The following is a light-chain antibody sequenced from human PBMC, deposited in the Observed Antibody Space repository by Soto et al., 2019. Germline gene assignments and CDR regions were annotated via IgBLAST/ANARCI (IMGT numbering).Light chain of an antibody. Sequence: AIRMTQSPSSFSASTGDRVTITCRASQGISSSLAWYQQKPGKAPKLLIYAASTLQSGVPSRFSGSGSGTDFTLTISCLQSEDFATYYCQQYYSYPLTFGGGTNVEIK. V-gene: IGKV1-8*01. CDR1: QGISSS. CDR2: AAS. CDR3: QQYYSYPLT. J-gene: IGKJ4*01.